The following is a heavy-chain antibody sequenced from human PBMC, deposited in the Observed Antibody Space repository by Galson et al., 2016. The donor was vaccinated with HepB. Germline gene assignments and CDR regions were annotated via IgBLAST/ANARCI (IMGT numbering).Heavy chain of an antibody. D-gene: IGHD2-2*01. Sequence: PALVKPTQTLTLTCSFSGFSLTTSGVGVGWIRQPPGKALEWLAAIYWDDDKRYSPSQESRLSITKDTSKNEVVLTMTNMDVVDTATYYCAHVEDVVLVGVLHRFDPWGQGTLVTVSS. CDR3: AHVEDVVLVGVLHRFDP. J-gene: IGHJ5*02. CDR2: IYWDDDK. CDR1: GFSLTTSGVG. V-gene: IGHV2-5*02.